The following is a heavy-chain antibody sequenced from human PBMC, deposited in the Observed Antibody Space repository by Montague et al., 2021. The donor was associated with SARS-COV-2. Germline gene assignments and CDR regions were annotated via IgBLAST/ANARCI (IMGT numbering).Heavy chain of an antibody. CDR2: IRNKHYSYTT. J-gene: IGHJ3*02. CDR1: GFTFSDYY. V-gene: IGHV3-72*01. Sequence: SLRLSCAASGFTFSDYYMDWVRQAPGKGLEWVGRIRNKHYSYTTQYAASVKGRFIISRDDSESLLHLQMNGLEIEDTAVYFCARRRVSDGFDIWGQGTMVTVSS. CDR3: ARRRVSDGFDI. D-gene: IGHD5-24*01.